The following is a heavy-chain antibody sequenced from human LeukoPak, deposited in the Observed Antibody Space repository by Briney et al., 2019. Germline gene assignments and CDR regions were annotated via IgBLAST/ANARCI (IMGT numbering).Heavy chain of an antibody. CDR2: ISYSENT. Sequence: SETLSLTCTVSGGSISSYYWSWIRQPPGKGLEWIGFISYSENTFYNPPLKSRVSMSFDTSKNHFSLKLTSVTAADTAVYYCARGSGSDPWPIFDPWGQGIPVTVSS. CDR1: GGSISSYY. J-gene: IGHJ5*02. D-gene: IGHD3-10*01. V-gene: IGHV4-30-4*02. CDR3: ARGSGSDPWPIFDP.